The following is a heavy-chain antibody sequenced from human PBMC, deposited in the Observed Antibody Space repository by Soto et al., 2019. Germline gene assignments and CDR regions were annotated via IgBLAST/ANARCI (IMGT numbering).Heavy chain of an antibody. V-gene: IGHV6-1*01. CDR1: GDSVSSNSAA. J-gene: IGHJ6*02. D-gene: IGHD5-12*01. CDR2: TYYRSKWYN. CDR3: ARVRSGYDSLDYYGMDV. Sequence: PSQTLSLTCAISGDSVSSNSAAWNWIRQSPPRGLEWLGRTYYRSKWYNDYAVSVKSRITINPDTSKNQFSLQLNSVTPEDTAVYYCARVRSGYDSLDYYGMDVWGQGTTVTVSS.